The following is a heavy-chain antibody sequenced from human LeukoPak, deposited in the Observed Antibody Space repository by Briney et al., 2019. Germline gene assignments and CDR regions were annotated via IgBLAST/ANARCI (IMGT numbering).Heavy chain of an antibody. V-gene: IGHV1-18*01. D-gene: IGHD3-22*01. CDR3: ARGHRTAAYDSTGSDY. CDR2: ISAYNGNT. Sequence: GASVKVSCKASGYTFISYGIGWVRQAPGQGLEWVGWISAYNGNTNYAQQFQGRVTMTTDTSTSTAYMELRSLRSDDTAVYYCARGHRTAAYDSTGSDYWGQGTLVTVSS. J-gene: IGHJ4*02. CDR1: GYTFISYG.